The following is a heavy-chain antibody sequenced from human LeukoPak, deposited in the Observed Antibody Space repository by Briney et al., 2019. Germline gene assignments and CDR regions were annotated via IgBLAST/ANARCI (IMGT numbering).Heavy chain of an antibody. D-gene: IGHD6-13*01. Sequence: SETLSLTCAVYGGSFSGYYWSWIRQPPGKGLEWIGEINHSGSTNYNPSLKSRVTISVDTSKNQFSLKLSSVTAADTAVYYCARGRGLAASPLGWFDPWGQGTLVTVSS. CDR3: ARGRGLAASPLGWFDP. CDR2: INHSGST. J-gene: IGHJ5*02. CDR1: GGSFSGYY. V-gene: IGHV4-34*01.